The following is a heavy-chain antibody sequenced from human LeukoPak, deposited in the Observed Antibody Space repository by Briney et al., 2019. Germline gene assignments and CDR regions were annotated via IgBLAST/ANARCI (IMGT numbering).Heavy chain of an antibody. CDR1: GASISSYY. CDR2: IYDSGST. J-gene: IGHJ4*02. V-gene: IGHV4-59*01. Sequence: PSETLSLTCTVSGASISSYYWSWIRQPPGKGLESIGYIYDSGSTSYNPSLKSRVTISVDTSKNQFSLRLISVTAADTAVYYCARGSKADYWGQGTLVTVSS. CDR3: ARGSKADY.